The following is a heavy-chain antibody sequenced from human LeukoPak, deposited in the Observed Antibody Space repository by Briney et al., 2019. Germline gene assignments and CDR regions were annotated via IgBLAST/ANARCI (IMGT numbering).Heavy chain of an antibody. CDR2: IKSDGSEN. CDR3: ARDRIFKGGSYFFDY. Sequence: GGSLRLFCAASGFTFSSYAMSWVRQAPGKGLEWVAHIKSDGSENYYVDSLKGRFTISRDNAKNSLYLQMNSLRAEDTAMYYCARDRIFKGGSYFFDYWGQGTLVTVSS. J-gene: IGHJ4*02. V-gene: IGHV3-7*01. D-gene: IGHD2-21*01. CDR1: GFTFSSYA.